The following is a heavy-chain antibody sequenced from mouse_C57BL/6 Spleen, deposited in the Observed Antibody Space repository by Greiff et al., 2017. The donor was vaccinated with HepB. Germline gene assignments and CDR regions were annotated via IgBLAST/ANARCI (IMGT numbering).Heavy chain of an antibody. D-gene: IGHD2-12*01. V-gene: IGHV5-9*01. CDR3: ARIHYKEYCFDY. J-gene: IGHJ2*01. CDR1: GFTFSSYT. CDR2: ISGGGGNT. Sequence: EVMLVESGGGLVKPGGSLKLSCAASGFTFSSYTMSWVRQTPEKRLEWVATISGGGGNTYYPDSVKGRFTISRDNAKNTLYLQKSSLRSEDTALYDCARIHYKEYCFDYWGQGTTLTVSS.